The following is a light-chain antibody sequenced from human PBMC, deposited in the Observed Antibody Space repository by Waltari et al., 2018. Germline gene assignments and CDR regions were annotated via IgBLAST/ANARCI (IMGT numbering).Light chain of an antibody. Sequence: ELVLSQSPGTLSSSPGERATLSCRASQPVKTTYLAWYHQKPGQAPRILIYGATTRAAGVPDRFSGSGSGTDFTLTISRLEPEDFAIYYCQQYHSSPLYSFGQGTRLEIK. CDR1: QPVKTTY. J-gene: IGKJ2*03. V-gene: IGKV3-20*01. CDR3: QQYHSSPLYS. CDR2: GAT.